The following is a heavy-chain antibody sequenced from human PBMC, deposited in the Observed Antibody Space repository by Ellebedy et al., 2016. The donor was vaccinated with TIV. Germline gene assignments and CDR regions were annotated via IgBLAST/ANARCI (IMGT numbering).Heavy chain of an antibody. D-gene: IGHD4-23*01. CDR3: ARDPVGVGTTIEN. Sequence: GESLKISCAASGLTFSSYAMSWVRQAPGKGLEWVSSITESGGYTYYADSVKGRFTISRDNSKNTLYLQMNSLRAEDTAVYYCARDPVGVGTTIENWGQGTMVTVSS. CDR2: ITESGGYT. CDR1: GLTFSSYA. J-gene: IGHJ3*02. V-gene: IGHV3-23*01.